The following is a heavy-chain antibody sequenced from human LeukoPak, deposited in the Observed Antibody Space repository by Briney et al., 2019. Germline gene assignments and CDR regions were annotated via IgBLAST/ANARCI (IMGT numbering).Heavy chain of an antibody. CDR3: TRVATIPDY. J-gene: IGHJ4*02. CDR1: GFTFSDYY. Sequence: GGSLRLSCAASGFTFSDYYMSWIRQAPGKGLEWVSYISSSSSYTNYADSVKGRFTISRDNAKNSLYLQMNSLRTEDTAVYYCTRVATIPDYWGQGTLVTVSS. CDR2: ISSSSSYT. D-gene: IGHD5-12*01. V-gene: IGHV3-11*05.